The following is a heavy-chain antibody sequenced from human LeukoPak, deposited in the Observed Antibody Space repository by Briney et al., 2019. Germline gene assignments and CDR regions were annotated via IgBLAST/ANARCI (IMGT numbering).Heavy chain of an antibody. CDR1: GFTFSSYW. V-gene: IGHV3-74*01. CDR2: INSDGSST. J-gene: IGHJ5*02. D-gene: IGHD2-8*01. Sequence: GGSLRLSCAASGFTFSSYWMHWVCQAPAKGLVWVSRINSDGSSTSYADSVEGRRTISRDNAKNTLYLQMNSLRAEDTAVYYCARDRHQYVDWFDPWGQGTLVTVSS. CDR3: ARDRHQYVDWFDP.